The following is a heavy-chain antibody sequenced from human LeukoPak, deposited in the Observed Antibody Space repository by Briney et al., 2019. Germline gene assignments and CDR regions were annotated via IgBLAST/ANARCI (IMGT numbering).Heavy chain of an antibody. CDR3: ARDASAFDI. CDR1: NGSISSYY. J-gene: IGHJ3*02. CDR2: IYYSGST. Sequence: SETLSLTCTVSNGSISSYYWSWIRQPPGKGLEWIEYIYYSGSTNYNPSLKSRVTISVDTSKNQFSPKLSSVTAADTAVYYCARDASAFDIWGQGTMVTVSS. V-gene: IGHV4-59*01.